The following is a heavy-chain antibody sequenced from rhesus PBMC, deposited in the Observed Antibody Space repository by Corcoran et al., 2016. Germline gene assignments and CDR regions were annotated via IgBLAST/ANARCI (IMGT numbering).Heavy chain of an antibody. D-gene: IGHD3-28*01. CDR2: IYGSGGST. J-gene: IGHJ3*01. CDR1: GGSISDSYY. CDR3: TRGSTMVVGDAFDF. Sequence: QVQLQESGPGLVKPSETLSLTCTVSGGSISDSYYWSWIRQPPGKGLEWMGRIYGSGGSTNHTPSLKSRVTISRDTSKNQFSLKLGSVTAADTAVYYCTRGSTMVVGDAFDFWGQGLRVTVSS. V-gene: IGHV4-160*01.